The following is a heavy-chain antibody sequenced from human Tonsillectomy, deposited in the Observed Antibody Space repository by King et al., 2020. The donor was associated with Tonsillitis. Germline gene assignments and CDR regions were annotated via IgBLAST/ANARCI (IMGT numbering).Heavy chain of an antibody. J-gene: IGHJ4*02. CDR2: IYPGDSDT. CDR3: ARHWGIAARPSSFDY. Sequence: QLVQSCAEVKKPGESLKISCKGSGYSFTSYWIGWVRQMPGKGLEWMGIIYPGDSDTRYSPSFQGQVTISADKSISTAYLQWSSLKASDTAMYYCARHWGIAARPSSFDYWGQGTLVTVSS. D-gene: IGHD6-6*01. V-gene: IGHV5-51*01. CDR1: GYSFTSYW.